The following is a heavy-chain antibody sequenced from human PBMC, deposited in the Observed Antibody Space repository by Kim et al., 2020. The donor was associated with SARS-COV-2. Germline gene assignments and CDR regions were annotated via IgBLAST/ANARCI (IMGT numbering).Heavy chain of an antibody. D-gene: IGHD3-3*01. CDR1: GYSFTSYW. CDR3: ARSPNFYDFWSGYYTYYYGMDV. Sequence: GESLKISCKGSGYSFTSYWIGWVRQMPGKGLEWMGIIYPGDSDTRYSPSFQGQVTISADKSISTAYLQWSSLKASDTAMYYCARSPNFYDFWSGYYTYYYGMDVWGQGTTVTVSS. CDR2: IYPGDSDT. V-gene: IGHV5-51*01. J-gene: IGHJ6*02.